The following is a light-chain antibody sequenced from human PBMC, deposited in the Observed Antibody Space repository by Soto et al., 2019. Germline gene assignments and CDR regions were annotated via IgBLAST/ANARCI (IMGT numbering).Light chain of an antibody. CDR2: EVT. CDR3: GSYASATLI. J-gene: IGLJ2*01. V-gene: IGLV2-8*01. CDR1: STDVGGYYY. Sequence: QSALTQPPSASGSPGQSVTISCTGTSTDVGGYYYVSWYQHHPGKAPKLMIYEVTKRPSGVPGRFSGSKSGNTASLTVSGLQTEDEADYYCGSYASATLIFGGGTKLTVL.